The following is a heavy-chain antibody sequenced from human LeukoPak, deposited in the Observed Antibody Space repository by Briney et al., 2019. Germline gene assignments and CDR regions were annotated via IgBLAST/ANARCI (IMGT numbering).Heavy chain of an antibody. V-gene: IGHV3-74*01. CDR3: ARDRNWNDAFDI. CDR1: GFTFSNYW. CDR2: IYTDGSST. J-gene: IGHJ3*02. D-gene: IGHD1-1*01. Sequence: HTGGSLRLSCAASGFTFSNYWMRWVRQAPGKGLVWVSRIYTDGSSTNYADSVKGRFTISRDNAKNTLYLQMNSLRAEDTAVYYCARDRNWNDAFDIWGQGTMVTVSS.